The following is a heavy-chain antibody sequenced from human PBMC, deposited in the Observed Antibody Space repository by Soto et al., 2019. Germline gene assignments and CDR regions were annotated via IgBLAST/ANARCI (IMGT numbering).Heavy chain of an antibody. J-gene: IGHJ5*02. CDR1: RYSYKRYW. CDR2: IYPGDSDT. V-gene: IGHV5-51*03. D-gene: IGHD2-15*01. CDR3: ARSPGSCRWFNWFDP. Sequence: GESLKIYSKIGRYSYKRYWNGWVRQIAVKGLERVGIIYPGDSDTRYSPSFQAQVTISADKSISTAYLQWSSLKASDTARYYCARSPGSCRWFNWFDPLGRRPSVAV.